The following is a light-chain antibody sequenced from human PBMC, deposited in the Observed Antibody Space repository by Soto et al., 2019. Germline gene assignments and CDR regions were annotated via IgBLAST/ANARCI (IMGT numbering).Light chain of an antibody. CDR3: SSYTSSSTVI. CDR2: DVD. J-gene: IGLJ2*01. Sequence: QSALTQPASISGSPGQSITISCTGTSSDVGGYNYVSWYQQYPGKAPKLMIYDVDNRPSGVSNRFSGSKSGKTASLTISGLQAEDEADYYCSSYTSSSTVIFGGETKLTVL. CDR1: SSDVGGYNY. V-gene: IGLV2-14*03.